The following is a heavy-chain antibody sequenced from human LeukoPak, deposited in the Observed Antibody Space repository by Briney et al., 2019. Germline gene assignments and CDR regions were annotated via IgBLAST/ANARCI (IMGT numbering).Heavy chain of an antibody. CDR3: ARLYYGGNPYYFDY. Sequence: GASVKVSCKASGYTFTSYGISWVRQAPGQGLEWMGWISAYNGNTNYAQKLQGRVTMTTDTSTSTAYMELRSLRSDDTAMYYCARLYYGGNPYYFDYWGQGTLVTVSS. J-gene: IGHJ4*02. D-gene: IGHD4-23*01. V-gene: IGHV1-18*01. CDR1: GYTFTSYG. CDR2: ISAYNGNT.